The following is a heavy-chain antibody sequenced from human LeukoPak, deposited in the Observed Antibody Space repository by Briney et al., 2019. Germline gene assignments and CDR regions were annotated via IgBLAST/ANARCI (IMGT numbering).Heavy chain of an antibody. CDR1: GFTFSRYA. V-gene: IGHV3-64D*09. Sequence: GGSLRLSCAASGFTFSRYAFHWVRQAPGKGLEYVSAISSNGGSTYYADSVKGRFTISRDNSKNTLYLQMSSLRAEDTAVYYCVKDRGGYSYGNFDYWGQGTLVTVSS. J-gene: IGHJ4*02. D-gene: IGHD5-18*01. CDR2: ISSNGGST. CDR3: VKDRGGYSYGNFDY.